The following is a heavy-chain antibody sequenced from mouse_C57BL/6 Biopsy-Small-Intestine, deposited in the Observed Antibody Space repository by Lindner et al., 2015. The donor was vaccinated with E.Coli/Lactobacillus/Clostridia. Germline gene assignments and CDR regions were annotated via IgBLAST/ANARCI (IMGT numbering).Heavy chain of an antibody. D-gene: IGHD2-3*01. V-gene: IGHV1-15*01. CDR1: GYTFTDYE. CDR3: TRGGWLLPFGY. J-gene: IGHJ3*01. Sequence: VQLQESGAELVRPGASVTLSCKASGYTFTDYEMHWVKQTPVHGLEWIGAIDPETGGTAYNQKFKGKAILTADKSSSTAYMELRSLTSEDSAVYYCTRGGWLLPFGYWGQGTLVTASA. CDR2: IDPETGGT.